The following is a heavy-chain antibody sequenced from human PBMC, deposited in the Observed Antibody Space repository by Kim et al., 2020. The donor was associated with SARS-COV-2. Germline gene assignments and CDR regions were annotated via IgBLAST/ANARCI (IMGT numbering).Heavy chain of an antibody. V-gene: IGHV3-7*03. J-gene: IGHJ6*02. Sequence: GGSLRLSCAASGFTFDNYWMSWVRQAPGKGLEWVAKIRQDATEKYYVDSVKGRFTISRDNTKNSVYLQMNNLRGEDTAVYFCARDSSSHYYYGMAVWGQGTTVTVSS. CDR1: GFTFDNYW. CDR3: ARDSSSHYYYGMAV. D-gene: IGHD6-13*01. CDR2: IRQDATEK.